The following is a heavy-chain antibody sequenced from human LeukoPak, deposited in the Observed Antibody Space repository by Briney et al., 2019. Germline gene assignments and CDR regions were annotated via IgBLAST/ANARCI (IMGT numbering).Heavy chain of an antibody. Sequence: GGSLRLSCAASEFTFSRSAIHWVRQAPGKGLVWVSRHDDDGRTITYADSVKGRFTISRDNAKNTLYLQMNSLRADDTAVYYCTRGTGTTFDYWGQGTLVTVSS. CDR3: TRGTGTTFDY. CDR2: HDDDGRTI. CDR1: EFTFSRSA. V-gene: IGHV3-74*01. D-gene: IGHD1-1*01. J-gene: IGHJ4*02.